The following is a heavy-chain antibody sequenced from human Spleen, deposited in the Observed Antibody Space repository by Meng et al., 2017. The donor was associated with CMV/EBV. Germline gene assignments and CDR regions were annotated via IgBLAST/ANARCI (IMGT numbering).Heavy chain of an antibody. CDR1: GYSFGNYA. CDR2: ISYDGDKK. CDR3: ARDREWELLFDY. J-gene: IGHJ4*02. D-gene: IGHD1-26*01. V-gene: IGHV3-30*04. Sequence: GESLKISCVGSGYSFGNYAMHWVRQAPGKGLEWVAVISYDGDKKFYTDSVKGRFTISRDNSKNTLILQMNSLRTEDTAVYYCARDREWELLFDYWGQGTLVTVSS.